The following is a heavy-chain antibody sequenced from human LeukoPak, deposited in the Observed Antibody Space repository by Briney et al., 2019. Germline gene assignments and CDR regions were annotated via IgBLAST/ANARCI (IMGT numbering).Heavy chain of an antibody. V-gene: IGHV3-7*04. CDR3: ARDWQWQQLDGDAFDI. J-gene: IGHJ3*02. Sequence: GGSLRLSCAASGITFGSYWMTWVRQAPGKGLEWVANIKQDGSEKYYVDSVKGRFTISRDNAKNSLFLQMNSLRAEDTAVYYCARDWQWQQLDGDAFDIWGQGTMVTVSS. CDR2: IKQDGSEK. CDR1: GITFGSYW. D-gene: IGHD6-13*01.